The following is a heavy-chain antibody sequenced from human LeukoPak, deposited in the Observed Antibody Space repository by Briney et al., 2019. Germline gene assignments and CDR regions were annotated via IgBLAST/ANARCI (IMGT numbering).Heavy chain of an antibody. V-gene: IGHV4-34*01. J-gene: IGHJ6*03. CDR3: ARGGSGYTITYYYYYYLDF. CDR2: INHSGST. CDR1: GGSFSGYY. Sequence: SETLSLTCAVYGGSFSGYYWSWIRHPPRTGQEWMGEINHSGSTNYNPSLKSRVTISVDTSKNQYSLKLSSVTAADTAVYYCARGGSGYTITYYYYYYLDFWGKGTTVTVSS. D-gene: IGHD5-12*01.